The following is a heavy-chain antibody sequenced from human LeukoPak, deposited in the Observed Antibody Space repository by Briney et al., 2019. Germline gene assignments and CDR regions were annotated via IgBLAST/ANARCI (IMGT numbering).Heavy chain of an antibody. CDR2: TNPRGGST. CDR1: GFTFGSYA. D-gene: IGHD1-1*01. CDR3: ARETYNNYSGMDV. V-gene: IGHV1-46*01. J-gene: IGHJ6*02. Sequence: GGSLRLSCAASGFTFGSYAMPWVRQAPGQGLEWMGVTNPRGGSTTYAQKFQGRVIMSRDTSTSTVHMELSSLRSEDTAVYYCARETYNNYSGMDVWGQGTTVTVSS.